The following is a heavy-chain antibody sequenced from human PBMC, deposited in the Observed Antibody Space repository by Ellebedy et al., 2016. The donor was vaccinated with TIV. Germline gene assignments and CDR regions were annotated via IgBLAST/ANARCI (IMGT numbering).Heavy chain of an antibody. J-gene: IGHJ6*02. V-gene: IGHV3-15*01. CDR2: IKSRTDGGTT. CDR1: GFTFSNAW. D-gene: IGHD6-19*01. CDR3: ARGGEQWLLKRSDYYYGMDV. Sequence: GESLKISCAASGFTFSNAWMSWVRQAPGKGLEWVGRIKSRTDGGTTDYAAPVKGSFTISRDDSTNTLYLQMNSLRAEDTAVYYCARGGEQWLLKRSDYYYGMDVWGQGTTVTVSS.